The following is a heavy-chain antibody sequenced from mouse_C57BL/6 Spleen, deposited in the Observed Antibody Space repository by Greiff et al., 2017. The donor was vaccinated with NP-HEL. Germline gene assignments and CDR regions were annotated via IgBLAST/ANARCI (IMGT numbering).Heavy chain of an antibody. Sequence: QVQLQQPGAELVKPGSSVKMSCKASGYTFTSYWISWVKQRPGQGLEWIGDIYPGSGSTNYNEKFKSKATLTVDTSSSTAYMQLSSLTSEDSAVYYCVLCDGYAMDYWGQGTSVTVSS. D-gene: IGHD6-5*01. V-gene: IGHV1-55*01. J-gene: IGHJ4*01. CDR2: IYPGSGST. CDR3: VLCDGYAMDY. CDR1: GYTFTSYW.